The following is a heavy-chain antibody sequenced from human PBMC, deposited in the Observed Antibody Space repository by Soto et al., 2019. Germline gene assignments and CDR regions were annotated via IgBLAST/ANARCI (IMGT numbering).Heavy chain of an antibody. J-gene: IGHJ3*02. V-gene: IGHV4-59*01. CDR1: WGSSIGYD. Sequence: XXTLSLPNTGGWGSSIGYDGGWIRQPPGKGLEWIGYIYYSGSTNYNPSLKSRVTISVDTSKNQFSLKLTSVTAADTAVYYCARVWGGAFDIWGQGPMVTVSS. D-gene: IGHD3-10*01. CDR2: IYYSGST. CDR3: ARVWGGAFDI.